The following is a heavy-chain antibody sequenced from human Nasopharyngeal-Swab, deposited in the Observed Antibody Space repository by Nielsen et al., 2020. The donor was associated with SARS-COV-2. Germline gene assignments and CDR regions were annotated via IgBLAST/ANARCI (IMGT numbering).Heavy chain of an antibody. CDR3: ARLPSAWGRRDFDY. D-gene: IGHD6-19*01. CDR1: GFTFSTYS. J-gene: IGHJ4*02. Sequence: GGPLRLSCAASGFTFSTYSMIWVRQAPAKGLEWVSWISSSVSYIYYADSVKGRFTIPRDNAKNALYLQMSSLRAEDTAVYYCARLPSAWGRRDFDYWGQGTLVTVSS. V-gene: IGHV3-21*06. CDR2: ISSSVSYI.